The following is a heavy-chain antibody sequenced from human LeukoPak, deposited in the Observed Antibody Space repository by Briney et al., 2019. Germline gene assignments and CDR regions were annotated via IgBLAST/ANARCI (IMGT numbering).Heavy chain of an antibody. V-gene: IGHV3-33*08. D-gene: IGHD6-13*01. J-gene: IGHJ4*02. CDR1: GFSFSRHW. CDR3: ARGGSSWSYYFDY. Sequence: GGSLRLSCAASGFSFSRHWMHWVRQAPGKGLEWVAVIWYDGSNKYYADSVKGRFTISRDNSKNTLYLQMNSLRAEDTAVYYCARGGSSWSYYFDYWGQGTLVTVSS. CDR2: IWYDGSNK.